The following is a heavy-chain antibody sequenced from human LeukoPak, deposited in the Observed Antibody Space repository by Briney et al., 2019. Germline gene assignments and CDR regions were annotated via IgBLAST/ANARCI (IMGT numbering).Heavy chain of an antibody. Sequence: ASVKVSCKASGYTFTGYYMHWVRHPPAPGLEWMGWINPNSGGTNYAQKFQGRVTMTRDTSISTAYMELSRLRSDDTAVYYCASGPGSYYPSVDYWGQGTLVTVSS. CDR1: GYTFTGYY. CDR3: ASGPGSYYPSVDY. J-gene: IGHJ4*02. V-gene: IGHV1-2*02. D-gene: IGHD3-10*01. CDR2: INPNSGGT.